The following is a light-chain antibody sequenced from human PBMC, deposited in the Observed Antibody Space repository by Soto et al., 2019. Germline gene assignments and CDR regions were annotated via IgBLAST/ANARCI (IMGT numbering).Light chain of an antibody. CDR3: QQSYSNSRFT. J-gene: IGKJ3*01. CDR2: RAS. Sequence: DIQLSQSPSSLSASVGDRVTITCRVSQGISSSLNWHRQKSEKVPNLLIYRASNLQSGVPYRFSGSGSGTDFTLTISSLQPEDFATYFCQQSYSNSRFTFGPGTKVDIK. V-gene: IGKV1-39*01. CDR1: QGISSS.